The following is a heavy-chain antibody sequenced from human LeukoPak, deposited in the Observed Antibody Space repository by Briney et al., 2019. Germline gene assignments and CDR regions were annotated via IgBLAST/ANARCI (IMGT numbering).Heavy chain of an antibody. J-gene: IGHJ4*02. CDR1: GFTFSFYS. D-gene: IGHD5-18*01. Sequence: GGSLRLSCAASGFTFSFYSMNWVRQAPGKGLEWVSHISSSDNTIHYADSVKGRFTISRDNAKNSLYLEMNSLRDEDTAVYYCARVHRGYSYGRLDYWGQGTLVTVSS. CDR3: ARVHRGYSYGRLDY. V-gene: IGHV3-48*02. CDR2: ISSSDNTI.